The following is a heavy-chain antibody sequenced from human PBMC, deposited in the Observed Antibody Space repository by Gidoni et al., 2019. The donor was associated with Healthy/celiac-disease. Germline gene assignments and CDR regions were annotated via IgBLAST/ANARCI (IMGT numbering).Heavy chain of an antibody. V-gene: IGHV1-69*04. J-gene: IGHJ4*02. CDR3: ALIAAAGTEVY. CDR2: IIPILGIA. Sequence: QVQLVQSGAEVKKPGSSVKVSCKASGGTFSIYAISWVRQAPGQGLEWMGRIIPILGIANDAQKFQGRVTITADKSTSTAYMGLSSLRSEDTAVYYCALIAAAGTEVYWGQGTLVTVSS. D-gene: IGHD6-13*01. CDR1: GGTFSIYA.